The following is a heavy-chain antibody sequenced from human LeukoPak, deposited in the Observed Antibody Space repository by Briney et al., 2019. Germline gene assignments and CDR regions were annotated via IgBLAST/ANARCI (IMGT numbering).Heavy chain of an antibody. J-gene: IGHJ6*02. V-gene: IGHV3-23*01. CDR2: ISGSGGST. CDR3: AKYGSGSYYHPFRLIYGMDV. Sequence: GGSLRLSCAASGFTFSSYAMSWVRQAPGKGLEWVSAISGSGGSTYYADSVKGRFTISRDNSKNTLYLQMNSLRAEDTAVYYCAKYGSGSYYHPFRLIYGMDVWGQGTTVTVSS. CDR1: GFTFSSYA. D-gene: IGHD3-10*01.